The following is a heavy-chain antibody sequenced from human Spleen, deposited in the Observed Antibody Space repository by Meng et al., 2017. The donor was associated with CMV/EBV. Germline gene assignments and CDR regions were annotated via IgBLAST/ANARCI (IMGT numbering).Heavy chain of an antibody. D-gene: IGHD3-3*01. Sequence: GESLKISCAASGFTFHYYGMTWVRQAPGKGLEWVSSLDRNGAITSYADSVKGRFTISRDNAKNSLYLQMNSLRAEDTALYYCARDHDFWSGQSPMDVWGQGTTVTVSS. CDR1: GFTFHYYG. CDR2: LDRNGAIT. V-gene: IGHV3-20*04. CDR3: ARDHDFWSGQSPMDV. J-gene: IGHJ6*02.